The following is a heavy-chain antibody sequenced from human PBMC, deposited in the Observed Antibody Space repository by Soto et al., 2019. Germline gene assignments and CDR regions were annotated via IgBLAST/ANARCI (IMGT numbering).Heavy chain of an antibody. CDR3: AHTIPLRYFDWLYVGGHYFDY. J-gene: IGHJ4*02. CDR1: GFSLSTSGVG. Sequence: QITLKESGPTLVKPTQTLTLTCTFSGFSLSTSGVGVGWIRQPPGKALEWLALIYWDDDKRYSPSLKSRLTSTKHTSKHQVVLTMTNMDPVDTATYYCAHTIPLRYFDWLYVGGHYFDYWGQGTLVTVSS. V-gene: IGHV2-5*02. CDR2: IYWDDDK. D-gene: IGHD3-9*01.